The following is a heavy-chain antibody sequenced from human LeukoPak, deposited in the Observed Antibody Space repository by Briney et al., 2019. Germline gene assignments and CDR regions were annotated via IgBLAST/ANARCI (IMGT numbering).Heavy chain of an antibody. V-gene: IGHV1-18*01. CDR2: ISAYNGNT. J-gene: IGHJ4*02. Sequence: GASVKVSCKASGYTFTSYGISWVRQAPGQGPEWMGWISAYNGNTNYAQKFQGRVTITADESTSTAYMELSSLRSEDTAVYYCARRTIFGRMHDYWGQGTLVTVSS. D-gene: IGHD3-3*01. CDR3: ARRTIFGRMHDY. CDR1: GYTFTSYG.